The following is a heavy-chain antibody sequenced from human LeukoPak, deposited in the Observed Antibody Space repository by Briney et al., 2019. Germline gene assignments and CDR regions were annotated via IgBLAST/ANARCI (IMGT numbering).Heavy chain of an antibody. D-gene: IGHD5-12*01. CDR1: GFTFSSYA. J-gene: IGHJ4*02. CDR3: VRGGYRGFDYEY. Sequence: GGSLRLSCAASGFTFSSYAMSWPREAPGKGREWVSAISGWGCNIHCADSVKGRFNIYRDYPENTLYPQINSLRAEDTAVYYCVRGGYRGFDYEYWGQGTLVTVSS. CDR2: ISGWGCNI. V-gene: IGHV3-23*01.